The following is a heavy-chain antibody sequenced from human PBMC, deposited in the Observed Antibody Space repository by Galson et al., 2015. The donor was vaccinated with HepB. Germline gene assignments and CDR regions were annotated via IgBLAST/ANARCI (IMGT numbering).Heavy chain of an antibody. CDR1: GGTFSSYA. D-gene: IGHD3-10*01. J-gene: IGHJ6*03. V-gene: IGHV1-69*13. Sequence: SVKVSCKASGGTFSSYAISWVRQAPGQGLEWMGGIIPIFGTASYAQKFQGRVTITADESTSTAYMELSSLRSEDTAVYYCARVPPGKDYYYYYMDVWGKGTTVTVSS. CDR2: IIPIFGTA. CDR3: ARVPPGKDYYYYYMDV.